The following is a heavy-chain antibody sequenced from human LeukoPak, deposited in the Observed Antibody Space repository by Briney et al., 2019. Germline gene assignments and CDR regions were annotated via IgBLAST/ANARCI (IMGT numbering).Heavy chain of an antibody. CDR2: IIPIFGTA. V-gene: IGHV1-69*13. D-gene: IGHD4-17*01. CDR1: GGTLSSYA. J-gene: IGHJ4*02. CDR3: ASGTTVTPYYFDY. Sequence: GASVKVSCKASGGTLSSYAISWVRQAPGQGLEWMGGIIPIFGTANYAQKFQGRVTITADESTSTAYMELSSLRSEDTAVYYCASGTTVTPYYFDYWGQGTLVTVSS.